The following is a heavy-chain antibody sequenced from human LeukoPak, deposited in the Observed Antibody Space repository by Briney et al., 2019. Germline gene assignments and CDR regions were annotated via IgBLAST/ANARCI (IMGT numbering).Heavy chain of an antibody. Sequence: ASVKVSLTASGYTFTSYGISWVRQAPGQGLEWMGWISAYNGNTNYAQKLQGRVTMTTDTSTSTAYMELRSLRSDDTAVYYCARGLRAAAGTLHHYWGQGTLVTVSS. CDR2: ISAYNGNT. J-gene: IGHJ4*02. D-gene: IGHD6-13*01. V-gene: IGHV1-18*01. CDR3: ARGLRAAAGTLHHY. CDR1: GYTFTSYG.